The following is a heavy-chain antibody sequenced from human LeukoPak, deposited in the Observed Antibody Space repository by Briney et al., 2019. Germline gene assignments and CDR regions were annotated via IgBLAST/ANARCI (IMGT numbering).Heavy chain of an antibody. CDR3: ARGKAAVSGDTFDI. CDR2: IYSGGST. Sequence: GGSLRLSCAASGFTVSRSYMSSVRQAPGKGLEWDSIIYSGGSTYYADSVKGRFTISRDNSKNTLYLQMNSLRAEDTAVYYCARGKAAVSGDTFDIWGQGTVVTVSS. J-gene: IGHJ3*02. V-gene: IGHV3-66*01. CDR1: GFTVSRSY. D-gene: IGHD6-19*01.